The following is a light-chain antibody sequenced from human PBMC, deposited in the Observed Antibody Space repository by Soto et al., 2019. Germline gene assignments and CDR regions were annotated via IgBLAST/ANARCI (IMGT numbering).Light chain of an antibody. CDR1: SSDVGNYNL. J-gene: IGLJ3*02. Sequence: QSVLTQPASVSGSPGQSITISCTGTSSDVGNYNLVSWYQQHPGKVPKLMIYEDNKRPSGISNRFSGSKSGNTASLTISGLQAEDEADYYCCSYAGSSTLVFGGGTKLTVL. CDR3: CSYAGSSTLV. V-gene: IGLV2-23*01. CDR2: EDN.